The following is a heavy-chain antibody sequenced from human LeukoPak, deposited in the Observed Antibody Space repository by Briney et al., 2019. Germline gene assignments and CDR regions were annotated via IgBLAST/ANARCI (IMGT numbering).Heavy chain of an antibody. D-gene: IGHD6-19*01. CDR1: GYTFTSYY. CDR3: ARGGPQWLVLRKRFYFDS. CDR2: ISPSGGGT. V-gene: IGHV1-46*01. J-gene: IGHJ4*02. Sequence: ASVNVSCKSSGYTFTSYYIHWVRQAPGQGLEWMGIISPSGGGTGYAQNFQGRVTMTRDTFTSTVYMELSSLRSEDTAVYFCARGGPQWLVLRKRFYFDSWGQGTLVTVSS.